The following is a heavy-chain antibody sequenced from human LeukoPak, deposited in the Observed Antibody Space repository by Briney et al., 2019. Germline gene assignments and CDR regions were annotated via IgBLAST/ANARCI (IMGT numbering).Heavy chain of an antibody. J-gene: IGHJ4*02. D-gene: IGHD3-10*01. Sequence: GESLKISCKGSGYRFTSYWIGWVRQMPGKGREWMGIIYPGDSDTRYSPSFQGQVTISADDSISTAYLQWSSLKASDTAMYYCARQLMVRGVIQGDYWGQGTLVTVSS. CDR3: ARQLMVRGVIQGDY. CDR2: IYPGDSDT. CDR1: GYRFTSYW. V-gene: IGHV5-51*01.